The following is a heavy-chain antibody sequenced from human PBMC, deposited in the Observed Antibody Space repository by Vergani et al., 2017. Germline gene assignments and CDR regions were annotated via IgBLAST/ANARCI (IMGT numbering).Heavy chain of an antibody. Sequence: QVQLQESGPGLVKPSETLSLTCSVSGYSISRGYYWGWIRQPPGKGLEWIATVFHSGIAYYNPSLRRSVTISVETSKNQFSLKLRSVTAADTAVYYCATDRYSGSYSAGAFDIWGQGTMVTVSS. CDR1: GYSISRGYY. J-gene: IGHJ3*02. D-gene: IGHD1-26*01. CDR2: VFHSGIA. V-gene: IGHV4-38-2*02. CDR3: ATDRYSGSYSAGAFDI.